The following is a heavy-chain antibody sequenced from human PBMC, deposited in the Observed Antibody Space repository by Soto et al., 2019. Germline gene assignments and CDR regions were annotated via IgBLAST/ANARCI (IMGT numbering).Heavy chain of an antibody. J-gene: IGHJ5*02. Sequence: QVQLVQSGAEVKKPGASVKVSCKASGYTFTSYGISWVRQAPGQGLEWMGWISAYNGNTNYAQNLQGRVTMPTDTSTRTAYMELRSLRSDDTAVYYCASKVLAVAGQKGGWFDPWGQGTLVTVSS. CDR2: ISAYNGNT. D-gene: IGHD6-19*01. CDR1: GYTFTSYG. CDR3: ASKVLAVAGQKGGWFDP. V-gene: IGHV1-18*04.